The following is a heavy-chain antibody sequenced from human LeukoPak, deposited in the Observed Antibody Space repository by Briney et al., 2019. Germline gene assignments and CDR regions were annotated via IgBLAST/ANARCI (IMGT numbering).Heavy chain of an antibody. CDR3: ATQLHSSWFPNWFDP. J-gene: IGHJ5*02. D-gene: IGHD6-13*01. CDR1: GYTLTELS. V-gene: IGHV1-24*01. CDR2: FDPEDGET. Sequence: ASVKVSCKVSGYTLTELSMHWVRQAPGKGLEWMGGFDPEDGETIYAQKVQGRVTMTEDTSTDTAYMEPSSLRSEDTAVYYCATQLHSSWFPNWFDPWGQGTLVTVSS.